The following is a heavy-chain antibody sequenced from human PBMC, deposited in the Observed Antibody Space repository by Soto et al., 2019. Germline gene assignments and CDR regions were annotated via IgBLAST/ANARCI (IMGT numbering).Heavy chain of an antibody. CDR1: GFTFNRNW. V-gene: IGHV3-7*01. CDR3: ARDGGLARGGGDAFDL. Sequence: EVKLVESGGGLVQPGGSLRLSCAASGFTFNRNWMSWVRQAPGKGLEWLANIKQGGNEKGYVESVKGRFTISRDDASKSVFLQMNGPRAEDSAVYYCARDGGLARGGGDAFDLWGQGTMVTVSA. CDR2: IKQGGNEK. D-gene: IGHD2-15*01. J-gene: IGHJ3*01.